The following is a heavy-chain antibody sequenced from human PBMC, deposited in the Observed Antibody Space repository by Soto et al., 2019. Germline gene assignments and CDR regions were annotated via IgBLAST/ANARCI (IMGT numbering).Heavy chain of an antibody. CDR3: AKPFATGYGDYFDAFDI. V-gene: IGHV3-23*01. CDR2: ISGSGGST. CDR1: GVTFSSYA. Sequence: PXGSRRLSCAAAGVTFSSYAMSWVRQAPGKGLEWVSAISGSGGSTYYADSVKGRFTISRDNSKNTLYLQMNSLRAEDTAVYYCAKPFATGYGDYFDAFDIWGQGTMVTVSS. J-gene: IGHJ3*02. D-gene: IGHD4-17*01.